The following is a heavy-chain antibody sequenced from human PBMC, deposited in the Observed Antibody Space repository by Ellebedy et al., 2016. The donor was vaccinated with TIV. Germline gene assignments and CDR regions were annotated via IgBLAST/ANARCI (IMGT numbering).Heavy chain of an antibody. CDR2: IYDRGRT. J-gene: IGHJ4*02. Sequence: SETLSLXXTVSGGSFSSRTYRWGWIRQPPGKGLEWISNIYDRGRTDYTPSLKSRITISMDTSKNQFSLRMISVTAADTAVYYCARLDPSATGGNDELWGQGTLVTVSS. V-gene: IGHV4-39*07. CDR3: ARLDPSATGGNDEL. D-gene: IGHD2-8*02. CDR1: GGSFSSRTYR.